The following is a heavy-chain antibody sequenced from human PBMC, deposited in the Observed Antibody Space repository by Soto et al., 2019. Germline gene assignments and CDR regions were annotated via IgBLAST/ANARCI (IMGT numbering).Heavy chain of an antibody. CDR1: GFTFSSYA. CDR3: VKASYYYDSSGHFAY. J-gene: IGHJ4*02. CDR2: ISSNGGST. D-gene: IGHD3-22*01. V-gene: IGHV3-64D*06. Sequence: GGSLRLSCSASGFTFSSYAMHWVRQAPGKGLEYVSAISSNGGSTYYADSVKGRFTISRDNSKNTLYLQMSSLRAEDTAVYYCVKASYYYDSSGHFAYWGQGTLVTVSS.